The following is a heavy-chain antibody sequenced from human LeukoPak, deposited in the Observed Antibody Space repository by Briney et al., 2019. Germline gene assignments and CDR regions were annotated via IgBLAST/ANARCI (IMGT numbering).Heavy chain of an antibody. V-gene: IGHV6-1*01. CDR3: ARANRYSNSWDALYYYYGMDV. CDR1: GDSVSRNSAG. J-gene: IGHJ6*02. Sequence: QTPSLTCALSGDSVSRNSAGWNSTRHSPRRGLEWLGRTYYRSKRNNHYAVSEKSRITINPDTSKNQFSVQLTSVTDEDTAVYYCARANRYSNSWDALYYYYGMDVWGQGTTVTVSS. CDR2: TYYRSKRNN. D-gene: IGHD6-13*01.